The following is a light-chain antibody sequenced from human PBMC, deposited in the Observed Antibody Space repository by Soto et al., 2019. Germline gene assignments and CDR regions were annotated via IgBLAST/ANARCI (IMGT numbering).Light chain of an antibody. Sequence: EIVMTQSPATLSVSPGERATLSCRVSQSVTSNLAWYQQKPGQAPRLLIYGASTRATGIPARFSGSGSGTDFTLTISSLQSEDFAVYYCQQYNNWPPYTFGQGTKLEIK. CDR3: QQYNNWPPYT. CDR1: QSVTSN. V-gene: IGKV3-15*01. J-gene: IGKJ2*01. CDR2: GAS.